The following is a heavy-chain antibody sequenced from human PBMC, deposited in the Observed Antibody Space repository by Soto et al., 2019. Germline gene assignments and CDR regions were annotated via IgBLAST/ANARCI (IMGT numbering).Heavy chain of an antibody. J-gene: IGHJ4*02. CDR3: ATGAGSRPFDF. Sequence: GGSLRLSCAASGFTFNIYAMSWVRQAPGKGLEWVSSISTSGGTTYYADSVQGRFTISRDNSRSTLYLQMNSLRAEDTAVYYCATGAGSRPFDFWGQGTLVTVSS. D-gene: IGHD1-1*01. V-gene: IGHV3-23*01. CDR1: GFTFNIYA. CDR2: ISTSGGTT.